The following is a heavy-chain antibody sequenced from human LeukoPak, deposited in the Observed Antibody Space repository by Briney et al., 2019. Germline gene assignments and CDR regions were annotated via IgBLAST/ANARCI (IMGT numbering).Heavy chain of an antibody. Sequence: GGSLRHSCSASGFTFNSYDIHWVRQAPDKGLEWVAVISYDGNNKYYEDSVKGRFTVSRDNSKNTLYLQMNSLRAEDTAVYYCAREPRLWGQGTLVAVSS. CDR3: AREPRL. CDR1: GFTFNSYD. CDR2: ISYDGNNK. J-gene: IGHJ4*02. V-gene: IGHV3-30-3*01.